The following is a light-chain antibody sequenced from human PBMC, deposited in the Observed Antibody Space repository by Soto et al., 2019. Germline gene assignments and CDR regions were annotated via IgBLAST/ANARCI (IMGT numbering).Light chain of an antibody. CDR1: QSINVW. J-gene: IGKJ4*01. CDR2: DAS. Sequence: DIQMTQSPSTLSASVGDRVTITCRASQSINVWLAWYQQKPGKAPKLLIYDASSLESGVLSRFSGSGSGTEFTLTISSLQPDDFATYYCQQYDNLPLTFGGGTKVDIK. CDR3: QQYDNLPLT. V-gene: IGKV1-5*01.